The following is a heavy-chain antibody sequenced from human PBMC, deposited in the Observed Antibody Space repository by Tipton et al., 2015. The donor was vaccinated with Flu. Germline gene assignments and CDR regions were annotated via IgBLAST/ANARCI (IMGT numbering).Heavy chain of an antibody. CDR2: MNPNSGDT. V-gene: IGHV1-8*03. Sequence: QSGPEVKKPGASVKVSCKASGYTFTSYDINWVRQATGQGLEWMGWMNPNSGDTGYAQKFQGRVTITRNTSISTAYMELSSLRSEDTAVYYCARRFGDLGRLGFWGQGTLVTASS. D-gene: IGHD3-10*01. CDR3: ARRFGDLGRLGF. CDR1: GYTFTSYD. J-gene: IGHJ4*02.